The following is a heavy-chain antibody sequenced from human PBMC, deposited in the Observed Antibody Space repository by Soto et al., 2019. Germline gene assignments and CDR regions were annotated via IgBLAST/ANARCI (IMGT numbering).Heavy chain of an antibody. Sequence: SETLSLTCAVYGGSFSGYYWSWIRQPPGKGLEWIGEINHSGSTNYNPSLKSRVTISVDTSKNQFSLKLSSVTAADTAVYYCARGPQYYYDSRGPGGSFDYWAQETLVTVSS. J-gene: IGHJ4*02. CDR1: GGSFSGYY. CDR3: ARGPQYYYDSRGPGGSFDY. V-gene: IGHV4-34*01. CDR2: INHSGST. D-gene: IGHD3-22*01.